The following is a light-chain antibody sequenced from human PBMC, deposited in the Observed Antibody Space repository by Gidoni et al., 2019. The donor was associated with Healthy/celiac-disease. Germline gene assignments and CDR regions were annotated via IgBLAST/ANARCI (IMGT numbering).Light chain of an antibody. CDR1: SSDVGGYNY. Sequence: SALTQPASVSGSPGQSITISCTGTSSDVGGYNYVSWYQQHPGEAPKLMIYDVSNRPSGVSNRFSGSKSGNTASLTISGLQAEDEADYYCSSYTSRRVVFGGGTKLTVL. CDR2: DVS. J-gene: IGLJ2*01. V-gene: IGLV2-14*03. CDR3: SSYTSRRVV.